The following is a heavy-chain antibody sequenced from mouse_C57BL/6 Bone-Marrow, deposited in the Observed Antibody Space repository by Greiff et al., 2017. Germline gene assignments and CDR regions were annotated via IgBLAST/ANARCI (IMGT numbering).Heavy chain of an antibody. CDR2: IDPEDGDT. Sequence: EVQLQQSGAELVRPGASVKLSCTASGFNIKDYYMHWVKQRPEQGLEWIGRIDPEDGDTEYAPKFQGKATMTADTSSNTADLQLSSLTSEDTAVYYCTTLYYGSSYWFAYWGQGTLVTVSA. CDR3: TTLYYGSSYWFAY. V-gene: IGHV14-1*01. D-gene: IGHD1-1*01. CDR1: GFNIKDYY. J-gene: IGHJ3*01.